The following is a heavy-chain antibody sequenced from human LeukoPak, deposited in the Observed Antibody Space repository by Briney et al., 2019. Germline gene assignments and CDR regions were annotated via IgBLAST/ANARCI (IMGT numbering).Heavy chain of an antibody. CDR2: IGTADDT. D-gene: IGHD1-1*01. CDR1: GFTFSSYD. CDR3: ARDATNGRGAFDI. V-gene: IGHV3-13*01. Sequence: GGSLRLSCAASGFTFSSYDMYWVRQATGKGLGWVSAIGTADDTYYSGSVKGRFTISREDAKNSFYLQMNNLRVGDTAVYYCARDATNGRGAFDIWGQGTRVTVSS. J-gene: IGHJ3*02.